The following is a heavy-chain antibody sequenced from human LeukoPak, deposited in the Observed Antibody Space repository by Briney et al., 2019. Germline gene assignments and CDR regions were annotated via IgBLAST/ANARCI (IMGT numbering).Heavy chain of an antibody. J-gene: IGHJ3*02. V-gene: IGHV3-30*02. CDR1: GFTFNNFG. CDR3: ARDIAAAGPQEDAFDI. Sequence: PGGSLRLSCEASGFTFNNFGMHWVRQAPGKGLEWVAFIGYDESKKYYAESVKGRFTISRDDSKNTLYLQMSTLKTEDTAVYYCARDIAAAGPQEDAFDIWGQGTMVTVSS. D-gene: IGHD6-13*01. CDR2: IGYDESKK.